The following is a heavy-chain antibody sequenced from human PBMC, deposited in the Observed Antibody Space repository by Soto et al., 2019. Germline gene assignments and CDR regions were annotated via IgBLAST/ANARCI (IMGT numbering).Heavy chain of an antibody. D-gene: IGHD6-13*01. CDR3: ASGAAAGTWWFDP. CDR1: GFTFSSYS. V-gene: IGHV3-48*02. J-gene: IGHJ5*02. CDR2: ISSSSSTI. Sequence: EVQLVESGGGLVQPGGSLRLSCAASGFTFSSYSMNWVRQAPGKGLVWVSYISSSSSTIYYADSVKGRFTISRDNAKNSLYLQMNSLRDEDTAVYYCASGAAAGTWWFDPWGQGTLVTVSS.